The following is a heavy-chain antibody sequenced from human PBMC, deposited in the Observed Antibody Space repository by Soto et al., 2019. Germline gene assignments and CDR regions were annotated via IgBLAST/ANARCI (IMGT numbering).Heavy chain of an antibody. CDR2: IWDDGSNK. D-gene: IGHD1-7*01. J-gene: IGHJ6*02. Sequence: GKGLEWVAVIWDDGSNKYYADAVKGRFTISRDNSKNTLYLQMNSLRAEDTAVYYCARDPPITGTTDGYYGMDVWGQGTTVTVSS. CDR3: ARDPPITGTTDGYYGMDV. V-gene: IGHV3-33*01.